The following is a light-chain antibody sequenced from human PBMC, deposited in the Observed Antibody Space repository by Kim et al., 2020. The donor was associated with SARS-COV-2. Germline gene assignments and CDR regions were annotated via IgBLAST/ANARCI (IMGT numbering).Light chain of an antibody. Sequence: DIQLTQSPSSLSASVGDRVTITCQANQDIHNYLNWYQQTPGRAPKLLIYDASKLKTGVPSRFSGGGSGTDFTFTISSLQPEDVATYDCQQFDDMPLTFGGGTKVDIK. CDR1: QDIHNY. J-gene: IGKJ4*01. V-gene: IGKV1-33*01. CDR3: QQFDDMPLT. CDR2: DAS.